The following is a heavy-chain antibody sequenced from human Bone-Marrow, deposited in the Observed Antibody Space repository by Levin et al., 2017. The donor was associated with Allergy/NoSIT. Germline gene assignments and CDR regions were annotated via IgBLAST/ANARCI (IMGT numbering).Heavy chain of an antibody. V-gene: IGHV3-49*04. J-gene: IGHJ4*02. CDR1: GFTFGDYA. Sequence: GGSLRLSCTASGFTFGDYAMSWVRQAPGKGLEWVGFIRSKAYGGTTEYAASVKGRFTISRDDSKSIAYLQMNSLKTEDTAVYYCTRDQLSVGYWGQGTLVTVSS. D-gene: IGHD1-1*01. CDR2: IRSKAYGGTT. CDR3: TRDQLSVGY.